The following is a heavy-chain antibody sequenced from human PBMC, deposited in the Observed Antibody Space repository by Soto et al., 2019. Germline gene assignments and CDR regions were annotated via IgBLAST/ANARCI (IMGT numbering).Heavy chain of an antibody. D-gene: IGHD4-17*01. J-gene: IGHJ6*02. CDR2: ISAYNGNT. CDR1: GYTFTSYG. V-gene: IGHV1-18*04. CDR3: ARGAFDYGDSMALYYYYYGMDV. Sequence: GASVKVSCKASGYTFTSYGISWVRQAPGQGLEWMGWISAYNGNTNYAQKLQGRVTMTTDTSTSTAYMGLRSLRSDDTAVYYCARGAFDYGDSMALYYYYYGMDVWGQGTTVTVSS.